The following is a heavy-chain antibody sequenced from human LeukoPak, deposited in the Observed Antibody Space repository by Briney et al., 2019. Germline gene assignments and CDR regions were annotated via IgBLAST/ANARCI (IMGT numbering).Heavy chain of an antibody. V-gene: IGHV3-7*01. CDR2: IKQDGSEK. Sequence: GGSLRLSCAASGFTFSSYWMGWVRQAPGKGLEWVANIKQDGSEKYYVDSVKGRFTISRDNAKNSLYLQMNSLRAEDTAVYYCAREFIDYYDSSGYYVDYWGQGTLVTVSS. J-gene: IGHJ4*02. CDR1: GFTFSSYW. CDR3: AREFIDYYDSSGYYVDY. D-gene: IGHD3-22*01.